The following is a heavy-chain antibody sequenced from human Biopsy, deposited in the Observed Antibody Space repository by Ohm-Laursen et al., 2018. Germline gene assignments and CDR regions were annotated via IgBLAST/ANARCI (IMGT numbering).Heavy chain of an antibody. CDR1: GDSISTSTTYY. Sequence: SVTLSLTCTVSGDSISTSTTYYWAWLRQPPGKGLEWIGSIYNSETTFYNPPIKSRVAISVDTSTNQFSLKVSSVTAADTALYYCARHPTGFWFDPWGHGTLVTVSS. J-gene: IGHJ5*02. CDR2: IYNSETT. CDR3: ARHPTGFWFDP. V-gene: IGHV4-39*01.